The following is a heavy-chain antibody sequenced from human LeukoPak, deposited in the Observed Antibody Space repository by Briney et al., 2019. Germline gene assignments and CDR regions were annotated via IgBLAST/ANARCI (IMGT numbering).Heavy chain of an antibody. Sequence: SETLSLTCTVSGGSISSYYWSWIRQPPGKGLEWIGYIYYSGSTNYNPSLKSRVTISVDTSKNQFSLKLSSVTAADTAVYYCARREAAIRGPSYYWGQGTLVTVSS. J-gene: IGHJ4*02. D-gene: IGHD2-2*02. CDR3: ARREAAIRGPSYY. CDR1: GGSISSYY. V-gene: IGHV4-59*08. CDR2: IYYSGST.